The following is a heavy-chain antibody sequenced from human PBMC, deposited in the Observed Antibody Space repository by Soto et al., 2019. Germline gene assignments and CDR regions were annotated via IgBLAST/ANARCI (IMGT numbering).Heavy chain of an antibody. D-gene: IGHD2-2*01. Sequence: QVQLVQSGAAVKKPGSSVKVSCKASGDTFSSYAISWVRQAPGQGLEWMGGIIPFFDTANYAQQFQGRVTITADESTSTAYMELSSLRSEDTAVYYCARHDCISSSCYYYYYYVMDVWGQGTTVTVSS. CDR1: GDTFSSYA. CDR2: IIPFFDTA. CDR3: ARHDCISSSCYYYYYYVMDV. V-gene: IGHV1-69*12. J-gene: IGHJ6*02.